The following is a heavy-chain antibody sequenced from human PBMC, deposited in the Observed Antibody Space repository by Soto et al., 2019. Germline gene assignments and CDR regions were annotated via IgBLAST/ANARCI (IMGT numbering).Heavy chain of an antibody. CDR3: ARSPADVLRYFDSAYYFDY. J-gene: IGHJ4*02. Sequence: SETLSLTCTVSGGSISSYYWSWIRQPPGKGLEWIGYIYYTGNTNYNPSLKSRVTISGDTSKNQFSLKLSSVTAADTAVYYCARSPADVLRYFDSAYYFDYWGQGTLVTVSS. V-gene: IGHV4-59*08. CDR2: IYYTGNT. D-gene: IGHD3-9*01. CDR1: GGSISSYY.